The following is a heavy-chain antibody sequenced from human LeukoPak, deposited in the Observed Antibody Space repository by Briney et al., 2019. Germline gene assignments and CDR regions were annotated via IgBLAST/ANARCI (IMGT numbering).Heavy chain of an antibody. CDR2: IYTSGST. CDR3: ASGYYYGSGSYSHYYYYMDV. CDR1: GGSISSYY. J-gene: IGHJ6*03. Sequence: SETLSLTCTVSGGSISSYYWSWIRQPAGKGLEWIGRIYTSGSTDYNPSLKSRVTMSVDTSKNQFSLKLSSVTAADTAVYYCASGYYYGSGSYSHYYYYMDVWGKGTTVTISS. D-gene: IGHD3-10*01. V-gene: IGHV4-4*07.